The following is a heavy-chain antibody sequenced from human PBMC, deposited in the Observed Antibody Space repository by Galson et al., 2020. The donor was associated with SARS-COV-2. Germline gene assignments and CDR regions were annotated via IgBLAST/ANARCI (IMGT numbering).Heavy chain of an antibody. V-gene: IGHV4-34*01. Sequence: ETSETLSLTCAVYGESFSDFSWTWIRQPPGKGLEWIGEIYHSGSINYSPSLRSRLTISVDTSKNQFSLRLKSVTAADTGVYYCARGKTVVVPAPVLGLGPHYYYYTMDVWGRGTTVGVFS. J-gene: IGHJ6*02. D-gene: IGHD2-2*01. CDR1: GESFSDFS. CDR3: ARGKTVVVPAPVLGLGPHYYYYTMDV. CDR2: IYHSGSI.